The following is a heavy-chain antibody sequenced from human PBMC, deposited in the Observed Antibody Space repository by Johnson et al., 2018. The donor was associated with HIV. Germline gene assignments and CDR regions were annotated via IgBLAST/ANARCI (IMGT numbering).Heavy chain of an antibody. CDR2: ISYDGSNK. J-gene: IGHJ3*02. Sequence: QVQLVESGGGVVQPGGSLRLSCAASGFTLNTYGMHWVRQAPGKGLEWVAFISYDGSNKYYADSVKGRFTISRDNAKNSLYLQMNSLRAEDTALYYCARGALGAFDIWGQGTMVTVSS. D-gene: IGHD3-3*02. CDR3: ARGALGAFDI. CDR1: GFTLNTYG. V-gene: IGHV3-30*19.